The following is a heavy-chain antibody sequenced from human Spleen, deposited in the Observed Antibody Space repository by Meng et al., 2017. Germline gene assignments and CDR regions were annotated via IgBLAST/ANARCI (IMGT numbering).Heavy chain of an antibody. CDR3: ARDSQRLFDS. D-gene: IGHD3-16*01. V-gene: IGHV4-61*02. CDR2: IYTSGST. CDR1: GGSISSGGYY. J-gene: IGHJ4*02. Sequence: SETLSLTCSVSGGSISSGGYYWTWIRQPAGKGLEWIGRIYTSGSTNYNPSLKSRVTISMDTSKNQFSLNLNSVIAADTAVYYCARDSQRLFDSWGQGELVNVSS.